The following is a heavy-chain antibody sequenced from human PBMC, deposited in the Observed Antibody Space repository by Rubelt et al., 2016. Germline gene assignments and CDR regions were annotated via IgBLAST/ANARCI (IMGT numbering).Heavy chain of an antibody. V-gene: IGHV1-3*01. Sequence: QVQLVQSGAEVKKPGASVKVSCKASGYTFTSSAMHWVRQAPGQRLEWMGWINAGNGKKKYSQKVQGRVTITRDTSASTAYRELSSLRSEDTAVYYCARYYYDSSGYVYFDYWGQGTLVTVSS. CDR2: INAGNGKK. CDR3: ARYYYDSSGYVYFDY. CDR1: GYTFTSSA. D-gene: IGHD3-22*01. J-gene: IGHJ4*02.